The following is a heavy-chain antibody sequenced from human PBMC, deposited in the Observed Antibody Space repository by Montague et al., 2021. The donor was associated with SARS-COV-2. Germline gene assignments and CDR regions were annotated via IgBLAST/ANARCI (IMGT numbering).Heavy chain of an antibody. CDR1: GGSISSRSYY. D-gene: IGHD1-26*01. CDR2: IYYSGNT. J-gene: IGHJ3*02. Sequence: SETLSLTCTISGGSISSRSYYWGWIRQPPGKGLEWIAGIYYSGNTYYNPSLKSRVTISVDPSKNQFSLKLTSVTAADTAVYFCAREGAVVGARRTFDIWGQGTMVTVSS. V-gene: IGHV4-39*07. CDR3: AREGAVVGARRTFDI.